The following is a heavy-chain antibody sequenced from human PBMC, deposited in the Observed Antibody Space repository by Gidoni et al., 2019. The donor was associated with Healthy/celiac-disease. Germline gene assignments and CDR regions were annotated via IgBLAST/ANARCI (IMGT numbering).Heavy chain of an antibody. CDR1: GFTFDDYA. V-gene: IGHV3-9*03. D-gene: IGHD6-19*01. CDR3: AKDIRSRIAVAVD. Sequence: EVQLVESGRGLVQPGRSLRLSCAASGFTFDDYAMHWVRQAPGKGLEWVSGISWNSGSIGYADSVKGRFTISRDNAKNSLYLQMNSLRAEDMALYYCAKDIRSRIAVAVDWGQGTLVTVSS. J-gene: IGHJ4*02. CDR2: ISWNSGSI.